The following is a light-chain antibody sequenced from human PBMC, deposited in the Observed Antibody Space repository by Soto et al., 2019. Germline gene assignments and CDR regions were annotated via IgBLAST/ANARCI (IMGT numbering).Light chain of an antibody. CDR1: QVINNY. J-gene: IGKJ1*01. CDR2: AAS. Sequence: DIQMTQSPSSLSASVGDRVTITCRASQVINNYLAWYQQKPGKVPKLLIYAASTLQSGVPFLFSGSGSGTDFTLTISSLQPEDVATYYCQKYNSAPWTFGQGTKVDIK. V-gene: IGKV1-27*01. CDR3: QKYNSAPWT.